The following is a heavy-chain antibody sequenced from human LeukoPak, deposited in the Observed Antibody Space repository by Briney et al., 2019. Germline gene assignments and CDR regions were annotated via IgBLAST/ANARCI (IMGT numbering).Heavy chain of an antibody. CDR3: ARYDILTGYYHAEYFQH. Sequence: SETLSLTCTVSGGSISGYYWSWIRQPPGKGLEWIGYIYYSGSTNYNPSLKSRVTISVDTSKNQFSLKLSSVTAADTAVYYCARYDILTGYYHAEYFQHWGQGTLVTVSS. CDR2: IYYSGST. D-gene: IGHD3-9*01. V-gene: IGHV4-59*01. J-gene: IGHJ1*01. CDR1: GGSISGYY.